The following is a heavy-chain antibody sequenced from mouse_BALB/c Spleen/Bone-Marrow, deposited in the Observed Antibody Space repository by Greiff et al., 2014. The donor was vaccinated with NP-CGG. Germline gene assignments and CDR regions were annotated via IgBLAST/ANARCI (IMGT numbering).Heavy chain of an antibody. V-gene: IGHV1-5*01. CDR2: IYPGNSDT. CDR3: TTLARNNFDY. Sequence: EVKLMESGTVLARPGAAVKMSCKASGYTFSNYWMHWARQRPGQGLEWIGTIYPGNSDTTYNQNFKGKAKLTAVTSTSTAYMELSSLTNEDSAVYYCTTLARNNFDYWGQGTTLTVSS. CDR1: GYTFSNYW. J-gene: IGHJ2*01. D-gene: IGHD3-1*01.